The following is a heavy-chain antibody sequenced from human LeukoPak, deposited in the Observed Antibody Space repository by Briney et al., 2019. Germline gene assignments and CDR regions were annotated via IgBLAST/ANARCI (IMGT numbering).Heavy chain of an antibody. CDR2: IYYSGST. CDR1: GGSISSSSYY. Sequence: SETLSLTCTVSGGSISSSSYYWGWIRQPPGKGLEWIGSIYYSGSTNYNPSLKSRVTISVDTSKNQFSLKLSSVTAADTAVYYCARSPGVYFDYWGQGTLVTVSS. D-gene: IGHD3-10*01. J-gene: IGHJ4*02. CDR3: ARSPGVYFDY. V-gene: IGHV4-39*07.